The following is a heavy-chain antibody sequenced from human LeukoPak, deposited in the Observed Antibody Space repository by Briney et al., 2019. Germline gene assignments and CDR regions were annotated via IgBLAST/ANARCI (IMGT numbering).Heavy chain of an antibody. CDR2: INRNGST. Sequence: SETLTLTCAVDGGSFSNYYWSWIRQPPGKGLEWIGEINRNGSTNYNPSLKSRVTISIDTSKNQFSLRLNSVTAADTAVYYCAGLVGRYSSGLYYYYFDYWGQGTLVTVSS. CDR3: AGLVGRYSSGLYYYYFDY. J-gene: IGHJ4*02. V-gene: IGHV4-34*01. D-gene: IGHD3-22*01. CDR1: GGSFSNYY.